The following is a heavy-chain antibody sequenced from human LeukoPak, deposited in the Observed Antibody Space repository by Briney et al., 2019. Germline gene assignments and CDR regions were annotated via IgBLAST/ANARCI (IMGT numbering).Heavy chain of an antibody. V-gene: IGHV3-53*01. J-gene: IGHJ4*02. CDR2: IYSGGGT. CDR3: ARSSYDSSGYYYFLDY. CDR1: XFTVSSNY. Sequence: AGGSLRLSXXAXXFTVSSNYMSWVRQAPGKGLEWVSVIYSGGGTYYADSVKGRFTISRDTSKNTLCLQMNSLRVVDTAVYYCARSSYDSSGYYYFLDYWGQGTLVTVSS. D-gene: IGHD3-22*01.